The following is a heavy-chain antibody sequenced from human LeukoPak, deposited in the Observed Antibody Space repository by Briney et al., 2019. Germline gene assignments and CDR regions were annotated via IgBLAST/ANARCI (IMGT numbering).Heavy chain of an antibody. CDR1: GFTFSRYG. CDR3: AKENPPGPLDY. J-gene: IGHJ4*02. V-gene: IGHV3-33*06. CDR2: IWYDGSNK. D-gene: IGHD3-10*01. Sequence: GGSLRLSCAASGFTFSRYGMHWVRPVPGKWLEWVAVIWYDGSNKYYADSVKGRFTISRDNSKNTLYLQMNSLRPEDTAVYYCAKENPPGPLDYWGQGTLVTVSS.